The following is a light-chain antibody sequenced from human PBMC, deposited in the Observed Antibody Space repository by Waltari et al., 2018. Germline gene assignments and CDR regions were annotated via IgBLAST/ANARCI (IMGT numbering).Light chain of an antibody. CDR1: HSVSNY. V-gene: IGKV3-11*01. CDR3: QHRSNWPLT. J-gene: IGKJ4*01. Sequence: EIVLTQSPATLSLSPGERATLSCTASHSVSNYLAWYQQKPGQAPRLLIYDASTRATGIPARFTGSGSGTDFTLTISSLEPEDFAIYYCQHRSNWPLTFGGGTKVEVK. CDR2: DAS.